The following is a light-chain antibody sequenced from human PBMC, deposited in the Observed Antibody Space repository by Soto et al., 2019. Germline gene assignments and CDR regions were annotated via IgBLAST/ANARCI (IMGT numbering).Light chain of an antibody. CDR1: QSVSSNY. Sequence: EIVLTQSPGTLSLSPGDRVTLSCRASQSVSSNYLAWYQQKPGQAPRLLIYATSARATGIPDRFSGSGSGTDFNLTISRLEPEDFAMYYCQQYGDYNSPRYSFGKGTRLEI. CDR2: ATS. V-gene: IGKV3-20*01. J-gene: IGKJ2*03. CDR3: QQYGDYNSPRYS.